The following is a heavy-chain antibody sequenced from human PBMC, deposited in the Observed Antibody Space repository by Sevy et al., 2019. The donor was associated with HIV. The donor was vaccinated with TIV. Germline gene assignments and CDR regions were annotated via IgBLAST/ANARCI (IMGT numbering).Heavy chain of an antibody. J-gene: IGHJ3*02. Sequence: SETLSLTCAVYGGSFSGYYWSWIRQPPGKGLEWIGEINHSGSTNYNPSLKSRVTISVDTSTNKFSLKLSTVTAADTAVYYCARGSNYYGSGALNDAFDIWGQGTMVTVSS. CDR1: GGSFSGYY. D-gene: IGHD3-10*01. CDR3: ARGSNYYGSGALNDAFDI. V-gene: IGHV4-34*01. CDR2: INHSGST.